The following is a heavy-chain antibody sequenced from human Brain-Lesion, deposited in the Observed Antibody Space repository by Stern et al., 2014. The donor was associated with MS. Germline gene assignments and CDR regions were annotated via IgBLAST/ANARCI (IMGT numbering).Heavy chain of an antibody. V-gene: IGHV3-49*03. Sequence: VQLVEPGGGLIEPGRSLSLSCTASGFSFGDYAINWIRQAPGKGLEGVGXXRSKVEGGAAEYAASVKGRFTISRDDSKSIAYLQVNGLKTEDTAVYYCTRDRLDYGYSYFDYWGQGTLVTVSS. D-gene: IGHD4-17*01. CDR1: GFSFGDYA. CDR3: TRDRLDYGYSYFDY. J-gene: IGHJ4*02. CDR2: XRSKVEGGAA.